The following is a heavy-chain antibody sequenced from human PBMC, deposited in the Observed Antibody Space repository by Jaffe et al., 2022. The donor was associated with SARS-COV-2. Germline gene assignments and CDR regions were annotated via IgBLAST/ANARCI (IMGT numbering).Heavy chain of an antibody. CDR3: ARGTAMVNGMDV. D-gene: IGHD5-18*01. CDR2: ITASGST. CDR1: GGSISSGGFY. Sequence: QVQLQESGPGLVKPSQALSLTCTVSGGSISSGGFYWSWIRQPAGKGLEWIGRITASGSTNYNPSLKSRVTISVDTSKNQFSLNLSSVTAADTAVYYCARGTAMVNGMDVWGQGTTVTVSS. J-gene: IGHJ6*02. V-gene: IGHV4-61*02.